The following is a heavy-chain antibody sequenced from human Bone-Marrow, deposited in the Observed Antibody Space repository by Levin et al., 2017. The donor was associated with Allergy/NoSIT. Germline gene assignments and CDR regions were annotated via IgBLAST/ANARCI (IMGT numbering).Heavy chain of an antibody. CDR2: IWYDGSNK. V-gene: IGHV3-33*01. CDR3: ARDRGIAAAGWYYYGMDV. CDR1: GFTFSSYG. J-gene: IGHJ6*02. D-gene: IGHD6-13*01. Sequence: GGSLRLSCAASGFTFSSYGMHWVRQAPGKGLEWVAVIWYDGSNKYYADSVKGRFTISRDNSKNTLYLQMNSLRAEDTAVYYCARDRGIAAAGWYYYGMDVWGQGTTVTVSS.